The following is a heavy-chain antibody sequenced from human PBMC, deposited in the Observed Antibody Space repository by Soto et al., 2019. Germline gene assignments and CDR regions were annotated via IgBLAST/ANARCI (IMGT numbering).Heavy chain of an antibody. CDR3: ARGITIFGVVDP. CDR1: GYTFTSYD. V-gene: IGHV1-8*01. CDR2: MNPNSGNT. Sequence: QVQLVQSGAEVKKPGASVKVSCKASGYTFTSYDINWVRQATGQGLEGMGWMNPNSGNTGYAQKFQGRVTKTRNTSISTAYMELSSLRSEDTAVYYCARGITIFGVVDPGGQGTLVTVSS. J-gene: IGHJ5*02. D-gene: IGHD3-3*01.